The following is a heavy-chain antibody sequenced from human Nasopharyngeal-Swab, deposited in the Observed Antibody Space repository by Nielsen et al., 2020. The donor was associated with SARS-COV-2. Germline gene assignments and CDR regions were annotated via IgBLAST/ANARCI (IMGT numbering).Heavy chain of an antibody. D-gene: IGHD4-17*01. V-gene: IGHV1-2*06. CDR2: INPNSGGT. Sequence: WVRQAPGQGLEWMGRINPNSGGTNYAQKFQGRVTMTRDTSISTAYMELGRLRSDDTAVYYCARVGDYTGYYYYYMDVWGKGTTVTVSS. CDR3: ARVGDYTGYYYYYMDV. J-gene: IGHJ6*03.